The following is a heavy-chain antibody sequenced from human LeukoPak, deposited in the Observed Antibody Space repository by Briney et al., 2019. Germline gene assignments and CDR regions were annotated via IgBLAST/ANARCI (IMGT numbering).Heavy chain of an antibody. Sequence: GGSLRLSCAASGFTFSSYSMNWVRQAPGKGLEWVSSISSSSSYIYYADSVTGRFTISRDNSKNTLSLQMTTLRPDDTALYFCVRDTSVGAAYFDFWGQGALVAVSS. D-gene: IGHD3-3*01. V-gene: IGHV3-21*01. CDR3: VRDTSVGAAYFDF. CDR1: GFTFSSYS. J-gene: IGHJ4*02. CDR2: ISSSSSYI.